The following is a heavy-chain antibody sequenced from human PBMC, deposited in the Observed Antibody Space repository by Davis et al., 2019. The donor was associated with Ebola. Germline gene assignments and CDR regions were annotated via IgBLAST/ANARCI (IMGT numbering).Heavy chain of an antibody. V-gene: IGHV4-59*01. Sequence: CSVPGASISFYYWSWIRQPPGKRLEWFGYVYYTGSTNYNPSLKSRVTISVDTSKNQFSLKLSSVTAADTAVYYCATSPGYYGSGFDYWGQGTLVTVSA. CDR2: VYYTGST. CDR1: GASISFYY. D-gene: IGHD3-10*01. CDR3: ATSPGYYGSGFDY. J-gene: IGHJ4*02.